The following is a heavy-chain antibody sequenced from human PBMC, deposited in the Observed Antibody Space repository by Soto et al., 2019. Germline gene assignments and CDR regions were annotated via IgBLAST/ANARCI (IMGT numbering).Heavy chain of an antibody. CDR2: IYYSGST. CDR3: ARQIAAGHRGFDY. CDR1: GGSISSGCYY. J-gene: IGHJ4*02. Sequence: SETLSLTCTVSGGSISSGCYYWSWIRQHPGKGLEWIGYIYYSGSTYYNPSLKSRVTISVDTSKNQFSLKLSSVTAADTAVYYCARQIAAGHRGFDYWGQGILVTVCS. D-gene: IGHD6-13*01. V-gene: IGHV4-31*03.